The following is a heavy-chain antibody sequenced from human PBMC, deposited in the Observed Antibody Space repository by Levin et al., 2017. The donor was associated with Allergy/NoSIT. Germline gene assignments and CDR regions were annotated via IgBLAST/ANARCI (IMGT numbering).Heavy chain of an antibody. V-gene: IGHV3-21*04. CDR1: GFRFSTYS. Sequence: SCAASGFRFSTYSMNWVRRAPGKGLEWVSAITSNSHVFYADSVKGRFTTSRDNANNALYLQMNNLRAEDTALYYCATLQYGDFGDDYWGQGTLVTVSS. J-gene: IGHJ4*02. CDR2: ITSNSHV. D-gene: IGHD4-17*01. CDR3: ATLQYGDFGDDY.